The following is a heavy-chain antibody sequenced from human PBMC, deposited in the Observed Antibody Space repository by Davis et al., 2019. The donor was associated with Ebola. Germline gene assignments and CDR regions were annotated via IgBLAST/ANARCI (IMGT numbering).Heavy chain of an antibody. CDR3: ARDAYYYDSSGYYGRGGFDY. CDR2: INHSGST. J-gene: IGHJ4*02. Sequence: SETLSLTCAVYGGSFSGYYWSWIRQPPGKGLDWIGEINHSGSTNYNPSLKSRVTISVDTSKNQFSLKLSSVTAADTAVYYCARDAYYYDSSGYYGRGGFDYWGQGTLVTVSS. V-gene: IGHV4-34*01. D-gene: IGHD3-22*01. CDR1: GGSFSGYY.